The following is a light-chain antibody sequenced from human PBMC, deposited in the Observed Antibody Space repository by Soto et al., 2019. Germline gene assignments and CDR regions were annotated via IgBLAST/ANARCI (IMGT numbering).Light chain of an antibody. CDR3: SSYTTSRPYVV. V-gene: IGLV2-14*01. CDR1: SSDVGGYNY. CDR2: DVS. J-gene: IGLJ2*01. Sequence: QSALTQPASVSGSPGQSITISCTGTSSDVGGYNYVSWYQQHPGKAPKLMIYDVSNRPSGVSNRFSGSKSGNTASLTISGLQAEDEAAYYCSSYTTSRPYVVFGGGTKLTVL.